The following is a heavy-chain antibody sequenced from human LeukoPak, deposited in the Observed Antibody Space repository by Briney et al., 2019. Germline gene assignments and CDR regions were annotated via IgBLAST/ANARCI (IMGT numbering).Heavy chain of an antibody. Sequence: PGGSLRLSCAASGFTFSSYWMSWVRQAPGKGLEWLANIKQDGSEKYYVDSVKGRFTISRDNAKNSLYLQMNSLRAEDTAVYYCARHTYDFWSVYMDVWGKGTTVTVSS. CDR2: IKQDGSEK. CDR1: GFTFSSYW. CDR3: ARHTYDFWSVYMDV. V-gene: IGHV3-7*01. J-gene: IGHJ6*03. D-gene: IGHD3-3*01.